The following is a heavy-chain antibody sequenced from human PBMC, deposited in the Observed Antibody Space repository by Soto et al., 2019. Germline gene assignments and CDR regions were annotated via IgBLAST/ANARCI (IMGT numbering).Heavy chain of an antibody. CDR1: GFTFDDYA. Sequence: EVQLVESGGGLVQPGRSLRLSCAASGFTFDDYAMHWVRQAPGKGLEWVSGISWEGDTICYADSVKGRFTISRDNAKNSLYLQMNSLRPEDTALYYCAKGVIVAAEIDYWGQGTPVTVSS. CDR3: AKGVIVAAEIDY. D-gene: IGHD3-22*01. V-gene: IGHV3-9*01. J-gene: IGHJ4*02. CDR2: ISWEGDTI.